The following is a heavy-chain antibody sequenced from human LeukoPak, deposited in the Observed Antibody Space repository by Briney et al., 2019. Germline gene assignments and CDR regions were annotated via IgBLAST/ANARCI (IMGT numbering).Heavy chain of an antibody. CDR2: IYHSGST. CDR1: GYSISSGYY. Sequence: SETLSLTCTVSGYSISSGYYWGWIRQPPGKGLEWIGSIYHSGSTYYNPSLKSRVTISVDTSKNQFSLKLSSVTAADTAVYYCARDAHHYYGSGSYTDWFDPWGQGTLVTVSS. V-gene: IGHV4-38-2*02. J-gene: IGHJ5*02. D-gene: IGHD3-10*01. CDR3: ARDAHHYYGSGSYTDWFDP.